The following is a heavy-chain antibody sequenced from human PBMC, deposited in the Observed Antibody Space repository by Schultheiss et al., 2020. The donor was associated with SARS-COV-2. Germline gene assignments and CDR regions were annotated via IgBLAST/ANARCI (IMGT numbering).Heavy chain of an antibody. Sequence: SQTLSLTCTVSGGSISSYYWSWIRQPPGQGLEWIGYIYYSGSTNYNPSLKSRVTISVDTSKNQFSLNLSSLTAADTAVYYCARQRVTMIGDYWGQGTLVTVSS. J-gene: IGHJ4*02. CDR1: GGSISSYY. CDR2: IYYSGST. D-gene: IGHD3-22*01. CDR3: ARQRVTMIGDY. V-gene: IGHV4-59*08.